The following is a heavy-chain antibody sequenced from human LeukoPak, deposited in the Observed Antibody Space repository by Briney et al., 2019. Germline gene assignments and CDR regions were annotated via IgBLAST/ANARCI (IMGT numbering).Heavy chain of an antibody. CDR3: AREPSDILTGYPYFDY. CDR1: GGTFSSYA. Sequence: GASVKVSCTASGGTFSSYAISWVRQAPGQGLEWMGGIIPIFGTANYAQKFQGRVTITADESTSTAYMELSSLRSEDTAVYYCAREPSDILTGYPYFDYWGQGTLVTVSS. J-gene: IGHJ4*02. CDR2: IIPIFGTA. V-gene: IGHV1-69*13. D-gene: IGHD3-9*01.